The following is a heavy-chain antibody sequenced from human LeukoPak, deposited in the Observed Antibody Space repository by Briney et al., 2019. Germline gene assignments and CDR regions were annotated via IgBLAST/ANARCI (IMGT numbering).Heavy chain of an antibody. D-gene: IGHD5-18*01. CDR3: ASGSSYGYFDY. Sequence: SPSFVGQVTISADKSISTAYLQWSSLKASDTAIYYCASGSSYGYFDYWGQGTLVTVSS. J-gene: IGHJ4*02. V-gene: IGHV5-51*01.